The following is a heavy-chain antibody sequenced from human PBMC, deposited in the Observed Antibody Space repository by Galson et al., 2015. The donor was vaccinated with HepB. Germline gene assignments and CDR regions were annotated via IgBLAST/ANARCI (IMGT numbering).Heavy chain of an antibody. J-gene: IGHJ3*02. CDR2: TYYRSKWYN. CDR1: GDSVSSNSAA. CDR3: ARDPGYVSSGYYYVGAFDI. D-gene: IGHD3-22*01. Sequence: CAISGDSVSSNSAAWNWFRQSPSRGLEWLGRTYYRSKWYNDYAVSVKGRITVNPDTSKNQFSLQLNSVTPEDTAVYYCARDPGYVSSGYYYVGAFDIWGQGTMVTVSS. V-gene: IGHV6-1*01.